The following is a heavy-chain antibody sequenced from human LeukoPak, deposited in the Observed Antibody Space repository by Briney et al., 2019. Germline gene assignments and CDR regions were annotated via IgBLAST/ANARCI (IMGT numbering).Heavy chain of an antibody. D-gene: IGHD3-3*01. CDR3: AREWVTILGGIYYYYGMDV. V-gene: IGHV3-74*01. CDR1: GFTFSSYW. Sequence: PGGSLRLSCAASGFTFSSYWMHWVRQAPGKGLVWVSRISSDGSSTTYADSVKGRSTISRDNAKNTLYLQMNSLRVEDTAVYYCAREWVTILGGIYYYYGMDVWGQGTTVTVSS. J-gene: IGHJ6*02. CDR2: ISSDGSST.